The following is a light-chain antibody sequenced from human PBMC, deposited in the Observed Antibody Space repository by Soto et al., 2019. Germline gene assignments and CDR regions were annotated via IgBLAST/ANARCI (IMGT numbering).Light chain of an antibody. CDR2: AVT. J-gene: IGLJ1*01. CDR1: SSDLGGYYF. Sequence: QSVLTQPPSVSGSPGQSMTLSFPGNSSDLGGYYFVYWYQQHPGTAPKLLIYAVTNRPSGVSNRFSGSKSGNTASLAIYGLQAEDEADYYCKAYTCSISPSVFGTGTKLTVL. V-gene: IGLV2-14*01. CDR3: KAYTCSISPSV.